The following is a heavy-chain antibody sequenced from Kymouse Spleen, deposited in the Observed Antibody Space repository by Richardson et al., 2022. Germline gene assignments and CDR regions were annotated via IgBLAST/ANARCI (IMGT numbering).Heavy chain of an antibody. CDR2: ISSNGGST. J-gene: IGHJ3*02. Sequence: EVQLVESGEGLVQPGGSLRLSCAASGFTFSSYAMHWVRQAPGKGLEYVSAISSNGGSTYYADSVKGRFTISRDNSKNTLYLQMGSLRAEDMAVYYCARGDSSSSGDAFDIWGQGTMVTVSS. D-gene: IGHD6-6*01. CDR1: GFTFSSYA. CDR3: ARGDSSSSGDAFDI. V-gene: IGHV3-64*02.